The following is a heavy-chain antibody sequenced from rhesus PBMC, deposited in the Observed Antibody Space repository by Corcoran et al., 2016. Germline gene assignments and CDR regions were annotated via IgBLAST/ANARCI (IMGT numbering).Heavy chain of an antibody. J-gene: IGHJ4*01. D-gene: IGHD4-23*01. Sequence: QVQLQESGPGLVKPSETLSLTCAVSGGSLSSNYWSWIRQRPGKGPEWIGYIYGSSGSTYYNPSLKSRVTISTDTSKNQFSLKLSSVTAADTAVYYCAREDGIHQYYFDYWGQGVLVTVSS. CDR1: GGSLSSNY. CDR2: IYGSSGST. CDR3: AREDGIHQYYFDY. V-gene: IGHV4-160*01.